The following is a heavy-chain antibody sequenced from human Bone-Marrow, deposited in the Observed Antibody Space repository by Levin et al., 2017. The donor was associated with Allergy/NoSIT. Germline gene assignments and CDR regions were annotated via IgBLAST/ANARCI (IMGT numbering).Heavy chain of an antibody. D-gene: IGHD5-18*01. CDR2: FYYSGST. CDR1: GGSISSYH. J-gene: IGHJ4*02. CDR3: ARHVYSDGSPFDS. Sequence: GSLRLSCGVSGGSISSYHWSWIRQPPGKGLEWIGHFYYSGSTNYNPSLKSRVTISVDTSKNQLSLKLTSVTAADTAVYYCARHVYSDGSPFDSWGQGALVTVSP. V-gene: IGHV4-59*08.